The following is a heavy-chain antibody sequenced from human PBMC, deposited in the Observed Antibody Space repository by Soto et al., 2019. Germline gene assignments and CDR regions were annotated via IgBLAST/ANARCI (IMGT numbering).Heavy chain of an antibody. CDR3: ARDCGGYDY. CDR2: TYYRYKWYN. Sequence: PSQTLSLTCVISGHSVSSDRAAWNCIRQSPSRGLEWLGRTYYRYKWYNDYAISVKRRITIKPDTCSNQFSLQLNSVTPEDTAVCDCARDCGGYDYWGQGTLVTVCS. CDR1: GHSVSSDRAA. V-gene: IGHV6-1*01. J-gene: IGHJ4*02. D-gene: IGHD2-21*01.